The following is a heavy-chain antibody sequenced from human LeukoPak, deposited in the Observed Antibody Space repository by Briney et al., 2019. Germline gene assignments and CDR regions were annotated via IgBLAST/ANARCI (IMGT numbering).Heavy chain of an antibody. CDR2: INSDGSST. Sequence: LGGSLRLSCAASGFTFSSYWMHWVRQAPGKGLLWVSRINSDGSSTSYADSVKGRFTISRDNAKNSLYLQMNSLRAEDTAVYYCARVRDKALFDYWGQGTLVTVSS. V-gene: IGHV3-74*01. CDR1: GFTFSSYW. D-gene: IGHD2-21*01. J-gene: IGHJ4*02. CDR3: ARVRDKALFDY.